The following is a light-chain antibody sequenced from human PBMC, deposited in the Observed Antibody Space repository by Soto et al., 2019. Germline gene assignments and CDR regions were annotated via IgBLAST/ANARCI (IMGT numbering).Light chain of an antibody. CDR1: QNIRNY. Sequence: IHLTQSPSSLSASVGDRVAIPCRASQNIRNYLNWYQQKPGKAPKVLIYGAASLQSGVPARFSGSGSGTNFTLTINSLQPEDYATYYCQQNYNWQALTFGGGTKVDIK. V-gene: IGKV1-39*01. CDR3: QQNYNWQALT. J-gene: IGKJ4*01. CDR2: GAA.